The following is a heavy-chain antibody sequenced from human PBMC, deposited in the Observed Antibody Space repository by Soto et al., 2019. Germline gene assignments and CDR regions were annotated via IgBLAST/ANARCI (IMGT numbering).Heavy chain of an antibody. D-gene: IGHD4-17*01. J-gene: IGHJ6*02. CDR1: GFTFSNAW. CDR2: IKSKTDGGTT. V-gene: IGHV3-15*01. Sequence: PGGSLRLSCAASGFTFSNAWMSWVRQAPGKGLEWVGRIKSKTDGGTTDYAAPVKGRFTISRDDSKNTLYLQMNSLKTEDTAVYYCTTDPTTVVTPGYYYYGMDVWGQGTTVTVSS. CDR3: TTDPTTVVTPGYYYYGMDV.